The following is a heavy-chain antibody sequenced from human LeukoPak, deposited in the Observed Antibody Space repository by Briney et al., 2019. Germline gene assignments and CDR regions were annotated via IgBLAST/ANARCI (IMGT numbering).Heavy chain of an antibody. Sequence: GASVKVSCKASGYTFTGYYMHWVRQAPGQGLEWMGWINPNSGGTNYAQKFQGRVTMTRDTSISTAYMELSRLRSDDTAVYYCARLTDDRVWNYFDYWGQGTLVTVSS. V-gene: IGHV1-2*02. CDR2: INPNSGGT. D-gene: IGHD3-16*01. CDR3: ARLTDDRVWNYFDY. J-gene: IGHJ4*02. CDR1: GYTFTGYY.